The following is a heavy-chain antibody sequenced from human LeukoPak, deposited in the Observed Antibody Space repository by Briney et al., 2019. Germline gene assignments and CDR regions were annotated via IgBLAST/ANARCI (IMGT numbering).Heavy chain of an antibody. CDR3: TTDSSSWYPSPDYYYYYGMDV. D-gene: IGHD6-13*01. Sequence: PGGSLRLSCAASGFTFSNAWMSWVRQAPGKGLEWVGRIKSKTDGGTTDYAAPVKGRFTSSRDDSKNTLYLQMNSLKYEDTAVYYCTTDSSSWYPSPDYYYYYGMDVWGKGTTVTVSS. J-gene: IGHJ6*04. CDR1: GFTFSNAW. CDR2: IKSKTDGGTT. V-gene: IGHV3-15*01.